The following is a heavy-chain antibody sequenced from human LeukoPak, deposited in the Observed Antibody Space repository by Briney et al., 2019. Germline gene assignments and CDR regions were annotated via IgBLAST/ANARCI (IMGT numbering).Heavy chain of an antibody. D-gene: IGHD3-3*01. J-gene: IGHJ4*02. CDR2: IIPIFGTA. CDR3: ARAYDFPDY. Sequence: ASVKVSCKASGYTFTSYDINWVRQAPGQGLEWMGGIIPIFGTANYAQKFQGRVTMTRDTSTSTVYMELSSLRSEDTAVYYCARAYDFPDYWGQGTLVTVSS. CDR1: GYTFTSYD. V-gene: IGHV1-69*05.